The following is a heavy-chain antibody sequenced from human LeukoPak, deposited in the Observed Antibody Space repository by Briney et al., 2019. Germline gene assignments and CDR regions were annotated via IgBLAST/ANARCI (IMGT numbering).Heavy chain of an antibody. D-gene: IGHD3-22*01. V-gene: IGHV4-39*07. CDR2: IYYSGST. J-gene: IGHJ5*02. CDR1: GGSISSSSYY. CDR3: ARATMIVASRWFDP. Sequence: SETLSLTCTVSGGSISSSSYYWGWICQPPGKGLEWIGSIYYSGSTYYNPSLKSRVTISVDTSKNQFSLKLSSVTAADTAVYYCARATMIVASRWFDPWGQGTLVTVSS.